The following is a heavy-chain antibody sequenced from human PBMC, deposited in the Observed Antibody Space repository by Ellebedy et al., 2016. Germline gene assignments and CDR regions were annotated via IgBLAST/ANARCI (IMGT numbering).Heavy chain of an antibody. CDR1: GGSFSGYY. V-gene: IGHV4-34*01. CDR3: ARATSVDAFDI. D-gene: IGHD1-1*01. J-gene: IGHJ3*02. CDR2: INHSGST. Sequence: SETLSLTXAVYGGSFSGYYWSWIRQPPGKGLEWIGEINHSGSTNYNPSLKSRVTISVDTSKNQFSLKLSSVTAADTAVYYCARATSVDAFDIWGQGTMVTVSS.